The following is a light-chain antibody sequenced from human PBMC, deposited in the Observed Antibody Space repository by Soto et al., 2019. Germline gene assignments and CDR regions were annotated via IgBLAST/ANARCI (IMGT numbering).Light chain of an antibody. Sequence: EIVMTQSPVTLSVSPGEGATLSCRASQSVSGNLAWYQQKPGQAPRLLIYGASTRATGIPARFSGSGSGTEFTLTISSLQSDDFALYYCQEYNNWPPWTFGQRTKVEIK. V-gene: IGKV3-15*01. J-gene: IGKJ1*01. CDR1: QSVSGN. CDR2: GAS. CDR3: QEYNNWPPWT.